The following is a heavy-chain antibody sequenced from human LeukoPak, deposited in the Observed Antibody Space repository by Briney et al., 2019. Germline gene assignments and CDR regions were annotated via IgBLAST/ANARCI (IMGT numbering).Heavy chain of an antibody. CDR1: GFTLSSYW. Sequence: GGSLRLSCAASGFTLSSYWMNWARQAPGKGLEWVASINHNGNVNYYVDSVKGRFTISRGNAKNSLYLQMSNLRAEDTAVYFCARGGGLDVWGQGATVTVSS. J-gene: IGHJ6*02. CDR3: ARGGGLDV. CDR2: INHNGNVN. V-gene: IGHV3-7*03. D-gene: IGHD3-16*01.